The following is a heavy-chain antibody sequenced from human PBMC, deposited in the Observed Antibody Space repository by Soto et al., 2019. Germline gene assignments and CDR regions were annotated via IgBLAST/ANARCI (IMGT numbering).Heavy chain of an antibody. CDR1: GFSLSTSGVG. D-gene: IGHD6-6*01. J-gene: IGHJ4*02. V-gene: IGHV2-5*02. CDR3: AHSQPSYSSPSYYFDY. Sequence: QITLKESGPTLVKPTQTLTLTCTFSGFSLSTSGVGVGWIRQPPGKALEWLALIYWDDDKRYSPSLKSRLTITKDTSKNQAVLTMTNMDPVDTATYYCAHSQPSYSSPSYYFDYWGQGTLVTVSS. CDR2: IYWDDDK.